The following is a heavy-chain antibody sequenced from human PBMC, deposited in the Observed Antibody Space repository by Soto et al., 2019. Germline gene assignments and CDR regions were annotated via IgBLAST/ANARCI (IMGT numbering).Heavy chain of an antibody. CDR1: GYSFTSYW. Sequence: GESLKISCQGSGYSFTSYWIGWVRQMPGKGLEWMGIIYPGDSDTRYSPSFQGQVTISADKSISTAYLQWSSLKASDTAMYYCARQTYGSGSYYNGYYFDYWGQGTLVTVSS. CDR2: IYPGDSDT. V-gene: IGHV5-51*01. D-gene: IGHD3-10*01. CDR3: ARQTYGSGSYYNGYYFDY. J-gene: IGHJ4*02.